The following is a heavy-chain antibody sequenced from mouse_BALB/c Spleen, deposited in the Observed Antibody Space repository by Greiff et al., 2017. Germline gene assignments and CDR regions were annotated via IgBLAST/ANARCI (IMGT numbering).Heavy chain of an antibody. D-gene: IGHD1-1*01. V-gene: IGHV5-17*02. CDR1: GFTFSSFG. CDR2: ISSGSSTI. Sequence: EVKVVESGGGLVQPGGSRKLSCAASGFTFSSFGMHWVRQAPEKGLEWVAYISSGSSTIYYADTVKGRFTISRDNPKNTLFLQMTSLRSEDTAMYYCARGSLLRLFDYWGQGTTLTVSS. CDR3: ARGSLLRLFDY. J-gene: IGHJ2*01.